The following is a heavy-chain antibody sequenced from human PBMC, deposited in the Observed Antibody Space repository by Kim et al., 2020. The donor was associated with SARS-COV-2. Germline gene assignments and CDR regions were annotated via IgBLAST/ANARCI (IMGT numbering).Heavy chain of an antibody. D-gene: IGHD6-19*01. CDR2: ISSNGGST. J-gene: IGHJ6*02. V-gene: IGHV3-64D*09. Sequence: GGSLRLSCSVSGFTFTSYAMHWVRQAPGKGLEYVSTISSNGGSTYHADSLKGRFSISRDNSKNTLYLQMSSLRAEDTAVYYCVKDRGYSSGWSIVGYYYCGMDVWGQGTTVTVSS. CDR3: VKDRGYSSGWSIVGYYYCGMDV. CDR1: GFTFTSYA.